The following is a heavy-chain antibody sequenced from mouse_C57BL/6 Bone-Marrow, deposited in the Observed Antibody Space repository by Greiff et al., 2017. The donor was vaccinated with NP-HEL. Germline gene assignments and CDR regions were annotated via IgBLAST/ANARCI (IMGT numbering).Heavy chain of an antibody. Sequence: QVQLQQPGAELVKPGASVKLSCKASGYTFTSYWMHWVKQRPGQGLEWIGMIHPNSGSTNYNEKFKSKATLTVDKSSSTAYMQLSSLTSEDSAVYYCARVGSDYDEGFAYWGQGTLVTVSA. J-gene: IGHJ3*01. V-gene: IGHV1-64*01. CDR2: IHPNSGST. CDR3: ARVGSDYDEGFAY. D-gene: IGHD2-4*01. CDR1: GYTFTSYW.